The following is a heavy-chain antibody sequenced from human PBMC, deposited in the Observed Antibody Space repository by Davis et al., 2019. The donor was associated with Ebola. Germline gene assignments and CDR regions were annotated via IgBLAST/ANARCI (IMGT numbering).Heavy chain of an antibody. CDR1: GGSFRGYY. V-gene: IGHV4-34*01. D-gene: IGHD1-26*01. CDR3: ARAGVGATVFDS. CDR2: INHSGST. Sequence: SDTLSLTCAVYGGSFRGYYRSWIRQPPGKGLEWIGEINHSGSTNYNPSLKSRVTISVDTSKNQFSLKVSSVTAADTAVYYCARAGVGATVFDSWSQGTLVTVSS. J-gene: IGHJ4*02.